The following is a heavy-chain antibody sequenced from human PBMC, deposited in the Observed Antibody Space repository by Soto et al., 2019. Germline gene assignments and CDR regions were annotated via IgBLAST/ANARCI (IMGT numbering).Heavy chain of an antibody. CDR1: GFTFSSYT. J-gene: IGHJ4*02. V-gene: IGHV3-30-3*01. CDR3: ARPPDSGSYTPDIFDY. CDR2: ISYDGSNK. Sequence: GGSLRLSCAASGFTFSSYTMHWVRQAPGKGLEWVAVISYDGSNKYYADSVKGRFTISRDSSKNTLFLRMSSLRTEDTAVYYCARPPDSGSYTPDIFDYWGQGTLVTVSS. D-gene: IGHD1-26*01.